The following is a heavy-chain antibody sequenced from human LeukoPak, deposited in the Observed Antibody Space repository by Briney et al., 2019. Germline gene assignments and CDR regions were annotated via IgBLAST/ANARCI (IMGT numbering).Heavy chain of an antibody. CDR3: AREGVVVVPAAIHRWFDP. CDR1: GFTFSDYC. D-gene: IGHD2-2*02. J-gene: IGHJ5*02. V-gene: IGHV3-11*01. CDR2: ISSSGSTI. Sequence: GGSLRLSCAASGFTFSDYCMSWIRQAPGKGLEWVSYISSSGSTIYYADSVKGRFTISRDNAKNSLYLQMNSLRAEDTAVYYCAREGVVVVPAAIHRWFDPWGQGTLVTVSS.